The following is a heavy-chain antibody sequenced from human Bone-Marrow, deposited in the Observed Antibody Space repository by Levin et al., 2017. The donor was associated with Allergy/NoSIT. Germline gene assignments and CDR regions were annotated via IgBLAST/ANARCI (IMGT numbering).Heavy chain of an antibody. CDR3: SKAVFDS. CDR2: MSSDGSSK. J-gene: IGHJ4*02. CDR1: GFTFSDFG. Sequence: GGSLRLSCAASGFTFSDFGMQWARQAPGKGLEWVAIMSSDGSSKYYGDSVKGRFTISRDNSKNTLYLQMRSLTTDDTAVYFCSKAVFDSWGQGSLVTVSS. V-gene: IGHV3-30*18.